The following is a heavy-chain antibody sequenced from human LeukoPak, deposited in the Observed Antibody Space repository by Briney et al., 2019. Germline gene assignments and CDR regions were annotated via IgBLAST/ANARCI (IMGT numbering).Heavy chain of an antibody. D-gene: IGHD4-11*01. Sequence: ASVKVSCKASGYTFTSYDIDWVRQATGQGLEWMGWMNPNSGNTGYAQKFQGRVTMTRNTSISTTYMELSSLRSEDTAVYYCARATTASDVQHWGQGTLVTVSS. CDR2: MNPNSGNT. J-gene: IGHJ1*01. CDR1: GYTFTSYD. V-gene: IGHV1-8*01. CDR3: ARATTASDVQH.